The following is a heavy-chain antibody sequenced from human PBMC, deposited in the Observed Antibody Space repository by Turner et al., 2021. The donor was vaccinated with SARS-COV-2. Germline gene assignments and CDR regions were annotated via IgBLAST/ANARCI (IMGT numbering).Heavy chain of an antibody. D-gene: IGHD3-22*01. J-gene: IGHJ5*02. CDR3: AKETYYYDSSAYYGNNWFDP. CDR1: RFTFSSYA. CDR2: ISGSGGST. V-gene: IGHV3-23*01. Sequence: EVQLLESGGGLVQPGGSLRLSCAASRFTFSSYAMSWVRQAPGKGLEWVSAISGSGGSTFYADSVKGRFTISRDNSKNTLYLQMNSLRAEDTAVYYCAKETYYYDSSAYYGNNWFDPWGQGTLVTVSS.